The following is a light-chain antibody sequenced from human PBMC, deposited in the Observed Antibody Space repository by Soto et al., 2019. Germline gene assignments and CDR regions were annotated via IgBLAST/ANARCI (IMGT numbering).Light chain of an antibody. Sequence: QSVLTQPPSASGTPGQRVTISCSGSSSNIGSNTVNWYQQLPGTAPKLLIYSNNQRLSGVPDRFSGSKPGTSASLAISGLQSEDEADYYCAAWDDSLNGRVVFGGGTKLTVL. CDR1: SSNIGSNT. CDR2: SNN. V-gene: IGLV1-44*01. J-gene: IGLJ2*01. CDR3: AAWDDSLNGRVV.